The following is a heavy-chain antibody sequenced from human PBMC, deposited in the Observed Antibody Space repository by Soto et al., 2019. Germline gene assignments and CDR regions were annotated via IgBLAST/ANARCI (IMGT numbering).Heavy chain of an antibody. D-gene: IGHD3-10*01. CDR2: ISNSGGST. V-gene: IGHV3-23*01. CDR3: AKRGLGSGSYYFVY. CDR1: GFTFSSYA. Sequence: GGSLRLSCAASGFTFSSYAMSWVRQAPGKGLEWVSAISNSGGSTYYADSVKGRFTMSRDNSKNTLYLQMNFLRAEDTAVYYCAKRGLGSGSYYFVYWGQGTLVTVSS. J-gene: IGHJ4*02.